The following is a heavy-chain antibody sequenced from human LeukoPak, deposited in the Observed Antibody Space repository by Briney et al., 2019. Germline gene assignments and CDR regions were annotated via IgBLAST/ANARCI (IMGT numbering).Heavy chain of an antibody. CDR2: IIPIFGTA. CDR1: GGTFSSYA. CDR3: ARDNREYCSSTSCYIALDY. Sequence: SVKVSCKTSGGTFSSYAISWVRQAPGQGLEWMGGIIPIFGTANYAQKFQGGVTITADESTSTAYMELSSLRSEDTAVYYCARDNREYCSSTSCYIALDYWGQGTLVTVSS. V-gene: IGHV1-69*13. D-gene: IGHD2-2*02. J-gene: IGHJ4*02.